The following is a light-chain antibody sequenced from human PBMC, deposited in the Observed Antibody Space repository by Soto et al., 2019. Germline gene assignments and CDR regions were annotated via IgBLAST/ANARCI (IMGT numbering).Light chain of an antibody. CDR1: QSISSY. J-gene: IGKJ2*01. V-gene: IGKV1-39*01. CDR2: AAS. Sequence: DIQMTQFPSSLSASVGDRVTNTCRASQSISSYLNWYQQKPGKAPKLLIYAASSLQSGVPSRFSGSGSGTDFTLTISSLQPEDFATYYCQQSYSTPPSFGQGTKLEIK. CDR3: QQSYSTPPS.